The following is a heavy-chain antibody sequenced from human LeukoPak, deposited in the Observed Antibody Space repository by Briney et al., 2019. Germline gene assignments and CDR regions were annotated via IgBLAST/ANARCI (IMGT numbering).Heavy chain of an antibody. CDR1: GGSLSSYY. Sequence: PSETLSLSCTVSGGSLSSYYWSWIRQPPGKGLEWIGYIYYSGTTHYNPSLESRVTISLDTSKNQFSLKLSSVNAADTAVYYCARAQGSGLTDYWGQGTLVTVSS. D-gene: IGHD3/OR15-3a*01. CDR3: ARAQGSGLTDY. J-gene: IGHJ4*02. V-gene: IGHV4-59*01. CDR2: IYYSGTT.